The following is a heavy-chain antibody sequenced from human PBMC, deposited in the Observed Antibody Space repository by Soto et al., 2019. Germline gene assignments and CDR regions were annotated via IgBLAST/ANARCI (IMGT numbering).Heavy chain of an antibody. Sequence: QKISCRVSGDSFTSYWIGWVSKMHGKGLEWMGIIYPGDSDTRYSPSFQGQVTISADKSISTAYLQWSSLKASDTAMYYCARAHYDFWSGYYISSDAFDIWAQGTMVTVSS. J-gene: IGHJ3*02. D-gene: IGHD3-3*01. CDR3: ARAHYDFWSGYYISSDAFDI. V-gene: IGHV5-51*01. CDR1: GDSFTSYW. CDR2: IYPGDSDT.